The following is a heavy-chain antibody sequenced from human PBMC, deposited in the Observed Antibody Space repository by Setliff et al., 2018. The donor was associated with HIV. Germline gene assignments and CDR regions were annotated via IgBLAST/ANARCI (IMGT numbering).Heavy chain of an antibody. D-gene: IGHD6-13*01. J-gene: IGHJ6*03. CDR1: GGSINSTSYY. CDR3: ARVSCSSWYSIPRYYYYSMDV. CDR2: IYHTGST. V-gene: IGHV4-39*01. Sequence: SETLSLTCTVSGGSINSTSYYWGWIRQPPGNGLEWIGSIYHTGSTYYKPSLKSRVTISVDTSKNQFSLRLSSVAAGDTAVYYCARVSCSSWYSIPRYYYYSMDVWGNGTTVTSP.